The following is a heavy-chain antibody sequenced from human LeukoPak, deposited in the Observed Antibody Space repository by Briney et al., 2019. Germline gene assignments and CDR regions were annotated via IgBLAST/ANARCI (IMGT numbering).Heavy chain of an antibody. CDR1: GGSISSSSYY. CDR2: IYYSGST. CDR3: ARDTIAVAGEYYYYGMDV. J-gene: IGHJ6*02. V-gene: IGHV4-39*07. D-gene: IGHD6-19*01. Sequence: SETLSLTFTVSGGSISSSSYYWGWIRQPPGKGLEWIGSIYYSGSTYYNPSLKSRVTISVDTSKNQFSLKLSSATAADTAVYYCARDTIAVAGEYYYYGMDVWGQGTTVTVSS.